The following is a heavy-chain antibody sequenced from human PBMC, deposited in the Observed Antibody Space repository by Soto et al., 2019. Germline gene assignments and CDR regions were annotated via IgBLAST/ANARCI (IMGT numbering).Heavy chain of an antibody. CDR1: GFTFSTYG. J-gene: IGHJ4*02. CDR3: ARDLGAFNYGSAYFDY. CDR2: IWYDGSNQ. V-gene: IGHV3-33*01. Sequence: PGGSLRLSCAPSGFTFSTYGMHWVRQAPGKGLEWVAVIWYDGSNQYYADSVKGRFTISRDNSKNMLYLQMNSLRAEDTAVYYCARDLGAFNYGSAYFDYWGQGTPVTV. D-gene: IGHD3-10*01.